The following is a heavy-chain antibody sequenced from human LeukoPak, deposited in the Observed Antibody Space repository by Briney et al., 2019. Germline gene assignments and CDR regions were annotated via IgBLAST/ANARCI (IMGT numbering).Heavy chain of an antibody. CDR2: ISGSGGST. V-gene: IGHV3-23*01. CDR3: AKDAGNPPPFTMIVVVGRGGMDV. Sequence: GGSLRLSCAASGFTFSSYAMSWVRQAPGKGLEWVSAISGSGGSTYYADSVKGRFTISRDNSKNTLYLQMNSLRAEDTAVYYCAKDAGNPPPFTMIVVVGRGGMDVWGQGTTVTVSS. J-gene: IGHJ6*02. D-gene: IGHD3-22*01. CDR1: GFTFSSYA.